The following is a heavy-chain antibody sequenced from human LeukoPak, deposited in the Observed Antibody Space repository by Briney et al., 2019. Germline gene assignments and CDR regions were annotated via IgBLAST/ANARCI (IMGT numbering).Heavy chain of an antibody. V-gene: IGHV4-34*01. Sequence: SETLFLTCAVYGGSFSGYYWSWIRQPPGKGLEWIGEINHSGSTNYNPSLKSRVTISVDTSKNQFSLKLSSVTAADTAVYYCARGQYCSSTSCYTISIAAAGAFDYWGQGTLVTVSS. D-gene: IGHD2-2*02. CDR2: INHSGST. J-gene: IGHJ4*02. CDR1: GGSFSGYY. CDR3: ARGQYCSSTSCYTISIAAAGAFDY.